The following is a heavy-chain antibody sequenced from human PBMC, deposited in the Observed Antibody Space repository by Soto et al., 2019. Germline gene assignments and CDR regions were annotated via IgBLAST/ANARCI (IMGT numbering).Heavy chain of an antibody. D-gene: IGHD4-17*01. J-gene: IGHJ6*03. CDR3: TTDPFYGEYYYSYMDV. Sequence: GGSLRLSCAASGFTFSNAWMSWVRQAPGKGLGWVGRIKSKTDGGTTDYAAPVKGRFTISRDDSKNTLYLQMNSLKTEDTAVYYCTTDPFYGEYYYSYMDVWGKGTTVTVSS. CDR1: GFTFSNAW. CDR2: IKSKTDGGTT. V-gene: IGHV3-15*01.